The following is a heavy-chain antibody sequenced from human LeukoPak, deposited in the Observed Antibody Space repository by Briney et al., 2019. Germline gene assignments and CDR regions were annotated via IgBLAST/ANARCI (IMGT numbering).Heavy chain of an antibody. V-gene: IGHV3-74*01. CDR1: GFTSSSYW. Sequence: PGGSLRLSCAASGFTSSSYWMHWVRQAPGKGLVWVSRIISDGSSTSYADSVKGRFTISRDNAKKTLHLQMNSLRAEDTAVYYCARGVNGDSRFDPWGQGTLVTVSS. CDR2: IISDGSST. D-gene: IGHD4-17*01. CDR3: ARGVNGDSRFDP. J-gene: IGHJ5*02.